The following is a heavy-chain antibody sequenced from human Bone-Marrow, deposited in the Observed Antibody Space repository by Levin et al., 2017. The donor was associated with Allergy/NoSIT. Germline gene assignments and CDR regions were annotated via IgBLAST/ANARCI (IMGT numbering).Heavy chain of an antibody. CDR1: GGSFSGYY. CDR3: ARGYYYGSGSYRY. V-gene: IGHV4-34*01. D-gene: IGHD3-10*01. Sequence: PSETLSLTCAVYGGSFSGYYWSWIRQPPGKGLEWIGEINHSGSTNYNPSLKSRVTISVDTSKNQFSLKLSSVTAADTAVYYCARGYYYGSGSYRYWGQGTLVTVSS. CDR2: INHSGST. J-gene: IGHJ4*02.